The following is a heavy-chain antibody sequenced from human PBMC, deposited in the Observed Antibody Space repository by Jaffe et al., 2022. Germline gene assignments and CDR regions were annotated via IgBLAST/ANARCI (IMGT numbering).Heavy chain of an antibody. J-gene: IGHJ1*01. Sequence: EGQLVQSLAEVKKPGESLKISCKAYGYDFSTQWIGWVRQMPGKGLEWMAMIYPADFDSKYSPSFQGHVTISVDRTLNTAYLQWSYLKASDTAMYYCATRNYCDYDACNTPDWFQYWGQGTPVTVSS. V-gene: IGHV5-51*03. CDR1: GYDFSTQW. D-gene: IGHD3-16*01. CDR2: IYPADFDS. CDR3: ATRNYCDYDACNTPDWFQY.